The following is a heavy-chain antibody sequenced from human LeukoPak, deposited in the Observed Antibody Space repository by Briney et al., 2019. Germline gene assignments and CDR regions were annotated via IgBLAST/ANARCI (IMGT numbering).Heavy chain of an antibody. CDR2: IWYDGSNK. J-gene: IGHJ4*02. Sequence: PGGSLRLSCAASGFTFSNYGMHWVRQAPGKGLEWVAVIWYDGSNKYYADSMKGRFTISGDNSKNTLYLLMNSLRAEDTAVYYCARGSLGTIAVAGTLDYWGQGILVTVSS. CDR1: GFTFSNYG. CDR3: ARGSLGTIAVAGTLDY. V-gene: IGHV3-33*01. D-gene: IGHD6-19*01.